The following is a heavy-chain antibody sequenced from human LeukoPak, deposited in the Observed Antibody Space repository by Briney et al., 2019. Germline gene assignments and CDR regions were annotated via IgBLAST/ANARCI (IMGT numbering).Heavy chain of an antibody. Sequence: PGGSLRLSCAASGFTFTSYWMSWVRQAPGKGREWVANIKQDGSEKYYVDSVKGRFTISRDNAKNSLYLQMNSLRAEDTAVYYCARDPNSGSYYPFGFDYWGQGTLVTVSS. CDR1: GFTFTSYW. CDR3: ARDPNSGSYYPFGFDY. V-gene: IGHV3-7*01. CDR2: IKQDGSEK. J-gene: IGHJ4*02. D-gene: IGHD1-26*01.